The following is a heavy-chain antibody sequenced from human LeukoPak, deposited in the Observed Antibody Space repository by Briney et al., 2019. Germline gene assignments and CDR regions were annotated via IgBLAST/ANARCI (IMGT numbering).Heavy chain of an antibody. Sequence: VASVKVSCKASEYTFSVYHIHWVRQAPGQGLEWMAWINPDSGDTNYAQKLQGRVTMTTDTSTSTACMELRSLRSDDTAVYYCARGRFRVGDSHPYNWFDPWGQGTLVTVSS. V-gene: IGHV1-18*04. J-gene: IGHJ5*02. D-gene: IGHD1-26*01. CDR3: ARGRFRVGDSHPYNWFDP. CDR2: INPDSGDT. CDR1: EYTFSVYH.